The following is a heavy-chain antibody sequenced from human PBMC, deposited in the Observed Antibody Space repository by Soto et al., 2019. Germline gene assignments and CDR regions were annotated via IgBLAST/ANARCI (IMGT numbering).Heavy chain of an antibody. D-gene: IGHD4-17*01. J-gene: IGHJ6*02. CDR2: IYHSGST. Sequence: PSETLSLTCAVSGGSISSGGYSWSWIRQPPGKGLEWIGYIYHSGSTYYNPSLKSRVTISVGRSKNQFSLKRSSVTAADTAVYYCAIDTLVTTWGSAYYYCMDVWGQGTTVTVSS. CDR1: GGSISSGGYS. V-gene: IGHV4-30-2*01. CDR3: AIDTLVTTWGSAYYYCMDV.